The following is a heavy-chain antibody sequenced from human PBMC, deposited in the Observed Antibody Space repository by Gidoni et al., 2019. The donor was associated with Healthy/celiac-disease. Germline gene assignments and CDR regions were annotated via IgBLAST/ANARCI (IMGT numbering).Heavy chain of an antibody. J-gene: IGHJ5*02. Sequence: EVQLLESGGGLVQPGGSLRLSCAASGFTFSSSAMSWVRQAPGKGLEWVSAISGSGGSTYYADSVKGRFTISRDNSKNTLYLQMNSLRAEDTAVYYCAKDSHTYYYDSSGSNNWFDPWGQGTLVTVSS. CDR3: AKDSHTYYYDSSGSNNWFDP. V-gene: IGHV3-23*01. CDR2: ISGSGGST. D-gene: IGHD3-22*01. CDR1: GFTFSSSA.